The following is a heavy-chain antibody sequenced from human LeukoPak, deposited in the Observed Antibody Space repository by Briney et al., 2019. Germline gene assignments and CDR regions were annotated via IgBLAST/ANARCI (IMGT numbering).Heavy chain of an antibody. D-gene: IGHD4-11*01. CDR3: ARQLLQYNFYMDV. J-gene: IGHJ6*03. Sequence: SGTLSLTCTVSGGSINSGDHYWGWIRQPPGQGLEWIGSIHYSGSTYYNPSLKSRVTIFVDTSKNQFSLWLSSVTAADTAVYYCARQLLQYNFYMDVWGKGTTVTASS. V-gene: IGHV4-39*01. CDR1: GGSINSGDHY. CDR2: IHYSGST.